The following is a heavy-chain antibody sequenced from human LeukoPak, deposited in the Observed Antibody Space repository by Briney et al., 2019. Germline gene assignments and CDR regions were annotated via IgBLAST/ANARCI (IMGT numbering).Heavy chain of an antibody. CDR1: GYTFTSYG. CDR3: ARVRGGYYYDSSGYWDY. Sequence: ASVKVSCKASGYTFTSYGISWVRQAPGQGLEWMGWICAYNGNTNYAQKLQGRVTMTTDTSTSTAYMELRSLRSDDTAVYYCARVRGGYYYDSSGYWDYWGQGTLVTVSS. D-gene: IGHD3-22*01. J-gene: IGHJ4*02. CDR2: ICAYNGNT. V-gene: IGHV1-18*01.